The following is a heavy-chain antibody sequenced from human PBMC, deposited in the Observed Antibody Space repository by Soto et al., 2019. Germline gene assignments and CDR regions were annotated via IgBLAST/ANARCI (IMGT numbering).Heavy chain of an antibody. D-gene: IGHD6-19*01. CDR1: GDSINSNYC. CDR3: ARDTGWGLGY. V-gene: IGHV4-4*02. Sequence: QVQLQESGPGLVRPSGTLSLTCAVSGDSINSNYCWTWVRQPPGKGLEWIAEIYYSGGTSYNPSLKSRVTISMDKSKIQFSLTLTSVTAADTAMYYCARDTGWGLGYWGQGTLVTVSS. J-gene: IGHJ4*02. CDR2: IYYSGGT.